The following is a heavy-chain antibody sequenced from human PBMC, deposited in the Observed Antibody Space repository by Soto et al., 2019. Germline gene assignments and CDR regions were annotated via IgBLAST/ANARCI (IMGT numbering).Heavy chain of an antibody. V-gene: IGHV4-59*08. J-gene: IGHJ4*02. D-gene: IGHD1-26*01. Sequence: SETLSLTCTVSGGSISGYYWSWIRQPPGKGLEWVGHIYYIGSTNYNPSLKRRVTVSVDTSTNQFSLKLTSVTAADTAVYYCARHGASGSYYAPLDYWGQGTLVTVS. CDR3: ARHGASGSYYAPLDY. CDR2: IYYIGST. CDR1: GGSISGYY.